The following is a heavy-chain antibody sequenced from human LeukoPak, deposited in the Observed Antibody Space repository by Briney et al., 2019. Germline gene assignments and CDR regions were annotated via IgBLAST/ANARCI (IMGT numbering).Heavy chain of an antibody. V-gene: IGHV4-4*07. CDR1: GGSISSYY. D-gene: IGHD2-21*01. CDR3: ASVVSGGPLDY. Sequence: SETLSLTCTVSGGSISSYYWSWIRQHAGKGLEWIGRISTSGSTNYNPSLKSRVTMSVDTSKSQFSLKLSSVTAADTAVYYCASVVSGGPLDYWGQGTLVTVSS. CDR2: ISTSGST. J-gene: IGHJ4*02.